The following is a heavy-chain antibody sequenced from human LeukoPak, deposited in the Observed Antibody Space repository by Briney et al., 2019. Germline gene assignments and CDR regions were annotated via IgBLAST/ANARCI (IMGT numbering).Heavy chain of an antibody. V-gene: IGHV3-23*01. CDR3: AKGSSGWKYYFDY. Sequence: PGGSLRLSCAASGFTFSSYAMSWVRQAPGKGLEWVSAISGSGGSTYYADSVKGRFTISRDNSKSTLYLQMNSLRAEDTAVYYCAKGSSGWKYYFDYWGQGTLVTVSS. D-gene: IGHD6-19*01. J-gene: IGHJ4*02. CDR2: ISGSGGST. CDR1: GFTFSSYA.